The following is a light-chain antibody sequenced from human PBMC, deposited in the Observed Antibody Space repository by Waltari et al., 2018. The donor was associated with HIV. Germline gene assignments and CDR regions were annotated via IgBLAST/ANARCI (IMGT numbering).Light chain of an antibody. CDR3: CSYAGSSSWV. CDR2: DVS. V-gene: IGLV2-11*01. CDR1: SSDVGGYNY. Sequence: QSALTQPRSVSGSPGQSVTISCSGTSSDVGGYNYVSWYQQHPGKAPKLTIYDVSKRPSGVPDRCSGSKSGNTASLTISGLQAEDEADYYCCSYAGSSSWVFGGGTKLTVL. J-gene: IGLJ3*02.